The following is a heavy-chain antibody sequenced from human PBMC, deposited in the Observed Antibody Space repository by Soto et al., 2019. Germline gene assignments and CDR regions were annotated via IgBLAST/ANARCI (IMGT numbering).Heavy chain of an antibody. CDR2: IYYSGST. CDR1: GGSISSCAYS. D-gene: IGHD4-4*01. Sequence: SETLSLTCTVSGGSISSCAYSWSWIRQPPGKGLEWIGYIYYSGSTYYNPSLKSRVTISVDTSKNQFSLKLSSVTAADTAVYYCARERGTVTTTGGAFDIWGQGTMVTVSS. CDR3: ARERGTVTTTGGAFDI. V-gene: IGHV4-30-4*01. J-gene: IGHJ3*02.